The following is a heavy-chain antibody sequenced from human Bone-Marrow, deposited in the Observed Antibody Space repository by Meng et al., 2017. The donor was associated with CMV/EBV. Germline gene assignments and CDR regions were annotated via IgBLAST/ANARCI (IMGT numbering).Heavy chain of an antibody. CDR3: ARDQNYYESSGEGYYKH. D-gene: IGHD3-22*01. CDR2: IYYSGST. Sequence: SETLSLTCTGSGGSISSYYWSWIRQPPGKGLEWIGYIYYSGSTNYNPSLKSRVTISVDTSKNQFSLKLSSVTAADTAVYYCARDQNYYESSGEGYYKHCGQ. V-gene: IGHV4-59*01. CDR1: GGSISSYY. J-gene: IGHJ1*01.